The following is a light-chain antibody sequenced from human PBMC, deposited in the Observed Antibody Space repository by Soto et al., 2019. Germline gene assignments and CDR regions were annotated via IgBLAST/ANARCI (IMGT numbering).Light chain of an antibody. CDR2: AAS. V-gene: IGKV1D-12*01. Sequence: DIQMTQSPSSVSASVGDRVTLTCRASQGISRWLAWYQQKPGKAPKLLIYAASSVQSVVPSRFSGSGSGTDFTLTTSSLQPEDLATYYCQQANSPFTFGHGTKVDIK. CDR3: QQANSPFT. CDR1: QGISRW. J-gene: IGKJ3*01.